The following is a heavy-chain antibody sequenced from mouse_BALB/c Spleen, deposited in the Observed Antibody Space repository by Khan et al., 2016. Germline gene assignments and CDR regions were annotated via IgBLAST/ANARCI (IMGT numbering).Heavy chain of an antibody. CDR3: AADDSFAY. Sequence: QVTLKESGPGILQPSQTLSLTCSFSGFSLSTSGMGVSWIRQPSGKGLEWLAHIYWDDDKRYNPSLKSRTTISKDTSSNQVFLKITSVDTADTSTYYCAADDSFAYWGQGTLVTVS. CDR2: IYWDDDK. D-gene: IGHD2-13*01. J-gene: IGHJ3*01. CDR1: GFSLSTSGMG. V-gene: IGHV8-12*01.